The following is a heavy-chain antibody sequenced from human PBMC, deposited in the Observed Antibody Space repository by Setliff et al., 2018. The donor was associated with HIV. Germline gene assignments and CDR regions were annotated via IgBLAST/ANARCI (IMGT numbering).Heavy chain of an antibody. CDR1: GYSFSRFS. D-gene: IGHD3-3*01. CDR2: INTNSWIP. CDR3: ARDSSEYFDFSSGDFHYMDI. J-gene: IGHJ6*03. Sequence: ASVKVSCKASGYSFSRFSINWVRQAPGQGLEWMGWINTNSWIPTYAQGFTGRFVFSLDTTVRTAYLEIIDLRADVTGVYYCARDSSEYFDFSSGDFHYMDIWGKGTTVTVSS. V-gene: IGHV7-4-1*02.